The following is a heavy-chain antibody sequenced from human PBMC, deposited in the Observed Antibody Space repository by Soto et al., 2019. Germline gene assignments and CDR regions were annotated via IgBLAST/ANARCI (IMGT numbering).Heavy chain of an antibody. V-gene: IGHV3-15*07. CDR1: GFTFSNAW. D-gene: IGHD3-22*01. CDR2: IKSKTDGGTT. J-gene: IGHJ4*02. Sequence: EVQLVESGGGLVKPGGSLRLSCAASGFTFSNAWMNWVRQAPGKGLEWVGRIKSKTDGGTTDFAAPVKGRFTISRDDSKNTLYLQMNSLKTEDTAVYYCTTSQNYFDSGGYRDCWGQGTLVTVSS. CDR3: TTSQNYFDSGGYRDC.